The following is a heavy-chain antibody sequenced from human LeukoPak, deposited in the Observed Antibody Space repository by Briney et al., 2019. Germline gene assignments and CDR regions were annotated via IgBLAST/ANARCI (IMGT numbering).Heavy chain of an antibody. Sequence: GGSLRLSCAASGFTFSSYAMSWVRQAPGKGLEWFSAISGSGGSTYYADSVQGRFTISRDNSKDTLYLQMNSLRAEDSALYYCAKVVGVYYFDYWGQGTLVTVSS. V-gene: IGHV3-23*01. CDR3: AKVVGVYYFDY. D-gene: IGHD1-26*01. CDR1: GFTFSSYA. CDR2: ISGSGGST. J-gene: IGHJ4*02.